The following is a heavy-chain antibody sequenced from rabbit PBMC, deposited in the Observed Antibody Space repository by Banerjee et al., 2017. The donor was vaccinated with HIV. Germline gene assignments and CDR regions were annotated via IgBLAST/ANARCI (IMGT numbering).Heavy chain of an antibody. J-gene: IGHJ4*01. V-gene: IGHV1S40*01. CDR3: AREGTPGHSGYGVYEL. Sequence: QSLEESGGDLVKPGASLTLTCTASGFSFSSSYWICWVRQAPGKGLEWIACIYAGSSTSTYYASWAKGRFTISKTSSTTVTLQMTSLTAADTATYFCAREGTPGHSGYGVYELWGPGTLVTVS. D-gene: IGHD7-1*01. CDR2: IYAGSSTST. CDR1: GFSFSSSYW.